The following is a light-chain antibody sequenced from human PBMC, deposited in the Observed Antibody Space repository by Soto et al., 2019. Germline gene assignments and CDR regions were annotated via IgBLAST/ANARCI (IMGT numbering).Light chain of an antibody. CDR3: QQYNSWLT. J-gene: IGKJ4*01. Sequence: IVMTQSPATLSVSPGERATLSCRASQSVSSNLAWYQQKPGQAPRLLIYDASTRATGIPARFSGSGSGTEFALTISSRQSEDFAVYYCQQYNSWLTFGGGTKVEIK. V-gene: IGKV3-15*01. CDR1: QSVSSN. CDR2: DAS.